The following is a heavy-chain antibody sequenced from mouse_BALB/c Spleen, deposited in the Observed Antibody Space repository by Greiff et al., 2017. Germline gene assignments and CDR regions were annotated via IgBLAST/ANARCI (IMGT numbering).Heavy chain of an antibody. D-gene: IGHD1-1*01. V-gene: IGHV5-9-4*01. Sequence: EVKVVESGGGLVKPGGSLKLSCAASGFTFSSYAMSWVRQSPEKRLEWVAEISSGGSYTYYPDTVTGRFTISRVNAKNTLYLEMSSLRSEDTAMYYCARKHYGSSSRFDYWGQGTTLTVSS. J-gene: IGHJ2*01. CDR1: GFTFSSYA. CDR2: ISSGGSYT. CDR3: ARKHYGSSSRFDY.